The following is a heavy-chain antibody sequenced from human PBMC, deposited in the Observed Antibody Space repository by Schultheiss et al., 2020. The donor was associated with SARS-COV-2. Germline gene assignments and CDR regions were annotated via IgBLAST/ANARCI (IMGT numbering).Heavy chain of an antibody. D-gene: IGHD3-22*01. V-gene: IGHV3-23*01. CDR3: AKRGGRHYYDSSGYDY. CDR2: ISGSGGST. J-gene: IGHJ4*02. Sequence: GGSLRLSCAASRFTFSTYAMSWVRQAPGKGLEWVSAISGSGGSTYYADSVKGRFTISRDNSKNTLYLQMNSLRAEDTAVYYCAKRGGRHYYDSSGYDYWGQGTLVTVSS. CDR1: RFTFSTYA.